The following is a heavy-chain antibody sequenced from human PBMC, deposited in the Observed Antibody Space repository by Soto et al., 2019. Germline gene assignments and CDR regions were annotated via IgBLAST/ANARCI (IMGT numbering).Heavy chain of an antibody. Sequence: ASVKVSCKASGYTFTGYYMHWVRQAPGQGLEWMGWINTNSGSTNYAQKFQGWVTMTRDTYISTAYMELRRLRSDDTAVYYCARDKMGAKSNYYYYGMDVWGQGTTVTVSS. J-gene: IGHJ6*02. CDR1: GYTFTGYY. D-gene: IGHD1-26*01. CDR2: INTNSGST. V-gene: IGHV1-2*04. CDR3: ARDKMGAKSNYYYYGMDV.